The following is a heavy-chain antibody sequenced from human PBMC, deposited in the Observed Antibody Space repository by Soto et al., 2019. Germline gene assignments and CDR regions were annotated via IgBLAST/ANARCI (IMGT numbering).Heavy chain of an antibody. D-gene: IGHD3-16*01. CDR2: ISGSGRTT. CDR3: AKFRGPSYSYYYMDV. CDR1: GFTFGTYA. Sequence: EVQLLESGGGLVQPGGSLRLSCAASGFTFGTYAMNWLSQAPGRGLECVSFISGSGRTTYYADSVKGRFTVSRDNSKNTMYLQMNSLRAEDTALYYCAKFRGPSYSYYYMDVWGKGTTVTVSS. V-gene: IGHV3-23*01. J-gene: IGHJ6*03.